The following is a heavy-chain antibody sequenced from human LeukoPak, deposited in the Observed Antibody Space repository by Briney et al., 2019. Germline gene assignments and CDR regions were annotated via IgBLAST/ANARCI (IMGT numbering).Heavy chain of an antibody. D-gene: IGHD6-13*01. CDR2: ISSSSSYI. CDR1: GFTFSSYS. Sequence: GGSLRLSCAASGFTFSSYSMNWVRQAPGKGLEWVSSISSSSSYIYYADSVKGRFTISRDNAKNSLYLQMNSLRAEDTAVYYCARGNSEQQLPDAFDIWGQGTMVTVSS. V-gene: IGHV3-21*01. J-gene: IGHJ3*02. CDR3: ARGNSEQQLPDAFDI.